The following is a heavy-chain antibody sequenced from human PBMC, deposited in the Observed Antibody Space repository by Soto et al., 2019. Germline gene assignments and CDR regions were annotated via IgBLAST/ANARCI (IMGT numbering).Heavy chain of an antibody. CDR2: IYSTGNT. V-gene: IGHV4-38-2*02. CDR1: SNSIRSSSY. CDR3: RRSSRYSTDV. Sequence: SDTLSLTCTFGSNSIRSSSYWGWIGQTPGKGLEWIGSIYSTGNTYYNPYLNSQVTISVDTSKNQFSLNVISVTAADTAVYYCRRSSRYSTDVWGQGTTVT. J-gene: IGHJ6*02. D-gene: IGHD6-13*01.